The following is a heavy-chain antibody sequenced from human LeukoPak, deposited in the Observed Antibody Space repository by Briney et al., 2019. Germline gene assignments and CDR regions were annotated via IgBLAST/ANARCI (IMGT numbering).Heavy chain of an antibody. Sequence: ASVKVSCKASGYTFTSYYMHWVRQAPGQGLEWMGIINPSGGSTSYAQTFQGRVTMTRDMSTSTVYMELSSLRSGDTAVYYCARGGVYCSSTSCYRNYFDYWGQGTLVTVSS. CDR3: ARGGVYCSSTSCYRNYFDY. CDR1: GYTFTSYY. V-gene: IGHV1-46*01. D-gene: IGHD2-2*01. CDR2: INPSGGST. J-gene: IGHJ4*02.